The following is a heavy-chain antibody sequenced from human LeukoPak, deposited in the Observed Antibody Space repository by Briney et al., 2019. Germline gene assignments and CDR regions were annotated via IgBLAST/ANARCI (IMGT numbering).Heavy chain of an antibody. D-gene: IGHD3-10*01. V-gene: IGHV3-21*01. CDR2: ISSSSSYI. J-gene: IGHJ4*02. CDR3: ARVRSGFGELVDY. CDR1: GFIFTSYT. Sequence: GSLRLSCAASGFIFTSYTMNWVRQAPGKGLEWVSSISSSSSYIYHADSVKGRFTISRDNAKNSLYLQMNSLRGEDTASYYCARVRSGFGELVDYWGQGTLVTVSS.